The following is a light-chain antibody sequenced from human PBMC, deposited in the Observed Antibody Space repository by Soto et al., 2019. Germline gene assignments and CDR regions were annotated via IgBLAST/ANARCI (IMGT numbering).Light chain of an antibody. J-gene: IGLJ1*01. CDR3: AAWDDSRDGFYV. CDR2: CNN. V-gene: IGLV1-44*01. CDR1: TSNIGSNS. Sequence: QSVLTQPPSASGTPGQRITISCSGSTSNIGSNSVNWYHHLPGTAPKLLIFCNNHRPSGVPDRFSGSKSGTSASLAISGLQSDDEADYYCAAWDDSRDGFYVFGTGTQLTVL.